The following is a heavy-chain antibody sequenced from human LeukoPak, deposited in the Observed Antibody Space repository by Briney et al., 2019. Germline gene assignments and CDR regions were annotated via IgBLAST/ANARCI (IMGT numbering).Heavy chain of an antibody. J-gene: IGHJ6*02. Sequence: ASVKVSCKASGYTFTSYDISWVRQAPGQGLEWMGWISAYNGNTNYAQKLQGRVTMTTDTSTSTAYMELRSLRSDDTAVYYCAREAYYYGSGSARRDMDVWGQGTTVTVSS. V-gene: IGHV1-18*01. CDR3: AREAYYYGSGSARRDMDV. CDR2: ISAYNGNT. CDR1: GYTFTSYD. D-gene: IGHD3-10*01.